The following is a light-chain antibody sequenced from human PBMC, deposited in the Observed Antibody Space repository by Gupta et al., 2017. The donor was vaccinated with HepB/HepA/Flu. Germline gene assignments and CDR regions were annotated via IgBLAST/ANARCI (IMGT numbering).Light chain of an antibody. CDR2: ERS. V-gene: IGLV2-14*01. CDR3: SSDTSSSTV. CDR1: RSDVGGYNH. J-gene: IGLJ2*01. Sequence: ALTQPASVSGSPGQSIPISCPGTRSDVGGYNHVSWYQHHPGTAPQLIIYERSNRTSGVSSLFSGYKAGNAASLTISGVKAEDDDDYYCSSDTSSSTVFGGGTILTVL.